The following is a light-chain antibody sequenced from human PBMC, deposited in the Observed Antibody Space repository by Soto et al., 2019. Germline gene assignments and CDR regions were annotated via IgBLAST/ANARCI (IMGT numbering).Light chain of an antibody. V-gene: IGKV3-20*01. CDR2: GAS. J-gene: IGKJ5*01. CDR3: QQYGSLPIP. Sequence: TQCPATLSVSPGDRATLSCRASHRINSDVAWYQQKPGQAPRLPIYGASSRATGIPDRFTGSGSGTDFTLNISILEPEDFVVYYCQQYGSLPIPFGQGTRLEIK. CDR1: HRINSD.